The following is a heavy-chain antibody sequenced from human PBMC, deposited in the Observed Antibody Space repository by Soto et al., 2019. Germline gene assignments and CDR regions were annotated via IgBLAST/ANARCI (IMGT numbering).Heavy chain of an antibody. CDR3: AKEGRLLLLGFGKSTQIDY. Sequence: ASVKVSCKASGYTFTSYDINWVRQATGQGLEWMGWMNPNSGNTGYAQKFKGRVTMTRNTSISTAYMELSSLRSEDTAVYYCAKEGRLLLLGFGKSTQIDYWAQETRFTVS. CDR1: GYTFTSYD. D-gene: IGHD3-10*01. J-gene: IGHJ4*02. CDR2: MNPNSGNT. V-gene: IGHV1-8*01.